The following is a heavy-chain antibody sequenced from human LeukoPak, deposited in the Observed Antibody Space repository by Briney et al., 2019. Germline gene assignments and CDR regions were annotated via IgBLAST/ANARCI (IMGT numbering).Heavy chain of an antibody. CDR1: GGSISGQY. Sequence: SETLSLTCTVSGGSISGQYWSWIRQPPGKGLEWIGFVSYSGSTNYNPSLNGRVTISLDTSKNQFPLRLNSVTAADTAVYYCARGGASSRYFDYWGQGTLVTVSS. D-gene: IGHD1-26*01. CDR2: VSYSGST. J-gene: IGHJ4*02. CDR3: ARGGASSRYFDY. V-gene: IGHV4-59*11.